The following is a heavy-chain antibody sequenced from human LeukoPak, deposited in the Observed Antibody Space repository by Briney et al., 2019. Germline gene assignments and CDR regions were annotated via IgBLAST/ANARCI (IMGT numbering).Heavy chain of an antibody. CDR2: IYYSGST. V-gene: IGHV4-39*01. J-gene: IGHJ4*02. Sequence: SETLSLACTVSGGSISSSSYYWGWIRQPPGKGLEWIGSIYYSGSTYYNPSLKSRVTISVDTSKNQFSLKLSSVTAADTAVYYCASLYSGYEDFDYWGQGTLVTVSS. CDR1: GGSISSSSYY. D-gene: IGHD5-12*01. CDR3: ASLYSGYEDFDY.